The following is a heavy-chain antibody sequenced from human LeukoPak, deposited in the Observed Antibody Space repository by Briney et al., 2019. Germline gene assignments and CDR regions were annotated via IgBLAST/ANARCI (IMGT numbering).Heavy chain of an antibody. J-gene: IGHJ4*02. V-gene: IGHV3-23*01. CDR1: GFTFSSSS. CDR3: AKGGYRAGGRAPFDH. Sequence: GRSLRLSCAASGFTFSSSSMSWVRQAPGKGLEGVSSISTSGGSTYSADSVKGRFTISRDNSKNTLYLQMHRLRAEDTAICYCAKGGYRAGGRAPFDHWGQGTLVTVSS. CDR2: ISTSGGST. D-gene: IGHD3-16*01.